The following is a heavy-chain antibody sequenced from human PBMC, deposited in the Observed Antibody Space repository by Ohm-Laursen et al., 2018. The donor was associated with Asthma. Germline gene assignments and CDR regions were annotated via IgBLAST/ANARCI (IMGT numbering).Heavy chain of an antibody. Sequence: SLRLSCAASGFTFSSYGMHWVRQAPGKGLEWVAVIWYDGSNKYYADPVKGRFTISRDNSKNTLYLQMNSLRAEDTAVYYCARASGGYYIDYWGQGTLVTVSS. D-gene: IGHD1-26*01. CDR2: IWYDGSNK. CDR1: GFTFSSYG. CDR3: ARASGGYYIDY. J-gene: IGHJ4*02. V-gene: IGHV3-33*01.